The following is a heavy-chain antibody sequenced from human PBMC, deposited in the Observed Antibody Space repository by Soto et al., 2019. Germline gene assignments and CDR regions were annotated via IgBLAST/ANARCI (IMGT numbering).Heavy chain of an antibody. CDR1: GFTFRSYW. V-gene: IGHV3-74*01. D-gene: IGHD3-10*01. J-gene: IGHJ4*02. CDR2: INSDGSST. CDR3: ARDRGYYFGSDY. Sequence: EVQLVESGGGLVQPGGSLRLSCAASGFTFRSYWMHWVRQAPGKGLVWVSRINSDGSSTSYADYVKGRFTISRDNAKNTLYLQMNSLRDEDTAVYYCARDRGYYFGSDYWGQGTLVTVSS.